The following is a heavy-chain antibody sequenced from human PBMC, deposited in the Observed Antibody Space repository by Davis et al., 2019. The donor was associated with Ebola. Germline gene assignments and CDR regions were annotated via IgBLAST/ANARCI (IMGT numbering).Heavy chain of an antibody. Sequence: VPRLASVYTFRRSGLICVRQPPGQPLEWLGWISAYNGNTKYAQKLQGRVTMTTDTSTNTAYMELRSLKSDDTAVYYCARWGVITPTAWDYWGQGTLVTVSS. CDR1: VYTFRRSG. J-gene: IGHJ4*02. CDR3: ARWGVITPTAWDY. V-gene: IGHV1-18*01. CDR2: ISAYNGNT. D-gene: IGHD4-23*01.